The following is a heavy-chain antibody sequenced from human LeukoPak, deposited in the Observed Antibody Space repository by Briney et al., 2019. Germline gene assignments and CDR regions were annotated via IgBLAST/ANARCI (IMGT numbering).Heavy chain of an antibody. V-gene: IGHV4-4*02. CDR2: VNLQGST. CDR3: AREGGPYRPLDY. CDR1: GGSITNTNY. J-gene: IGHJ4*02. Sequence: PSGTLSLTCGVSGGSITNTNYWTWVRQPPGKGLDWIGEVNLQGSTNYNPSLMGLVAIAVDTSENHISLQLTSVTAADTAVYYCAREGGPYRPLDYSGQGTLVTVSS.